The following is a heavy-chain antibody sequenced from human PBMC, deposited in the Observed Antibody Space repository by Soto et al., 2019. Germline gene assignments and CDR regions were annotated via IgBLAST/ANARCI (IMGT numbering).Heavy chain of an antibody. D-gene: IGHD5-12*01. CDR2: IYNSGST. CDR1: GGSVSSGSYY. CDR3: ARELGYRWSRVFADSYGVDV. J-gene: IGHJ6*02. V-gene: IGHV4-61*03. Sequence: SETLSLTCSVSGGSVSSGSYYWSWIGQPAGKGLEWIGYIYNSGSTNYNPSLKSRVTISVDTSKNHFSLKLSSVTAADTAVYYCARELGYRWSRVFADSYGVDVWGQGTTVTVS.